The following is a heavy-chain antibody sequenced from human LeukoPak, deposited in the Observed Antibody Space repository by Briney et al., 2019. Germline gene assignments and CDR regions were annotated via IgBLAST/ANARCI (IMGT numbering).Heavy chain of an antibody. Sequence: PSQTLSLTCTVSGGSISSGSYYWGWIRQPPGKGLEWIGSIYYSGSTYYNPSLKSRVTISVDTSKNQFSLKLSSVTAADTAVYYCAREEKYSSGWGGLYYWGQGTLVTVSS. D-gene: IGHD6-19*01. J-gene: IGHJ4*02. V-gene: IGHV4-39*07. CDR2: IYYSGST. CDR1: GGSISSGSYY. CDR3: AREEKYSSGWGGLYY.